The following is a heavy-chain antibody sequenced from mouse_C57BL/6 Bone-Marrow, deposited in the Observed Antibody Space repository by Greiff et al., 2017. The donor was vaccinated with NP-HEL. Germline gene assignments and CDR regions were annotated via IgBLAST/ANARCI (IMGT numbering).Heavy chain of an antibody. V-gene: IGHV1-64*01. Sequence: VKLMESGTVLARPGASVKMSCKTSGYTFTSYWMHWVKQRPGQGLEWIGMIHPNSGSTNYNEKFKSKATLTVDKSSSTAYMQLSSLTSEDSAVYYCARLWLFAYWGQGTLVTVSA. CDR3: ARLWLFAY. D-gene: IGHD2-2*01. J-gene: IGHJ3*01. CDR1: GYTFTSYW. CDR2: IHPNSGST.